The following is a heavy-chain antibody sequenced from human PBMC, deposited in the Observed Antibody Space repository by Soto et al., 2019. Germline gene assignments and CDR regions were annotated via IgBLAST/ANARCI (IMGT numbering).Heavy chain of an antibody. D-gene: IGHD1-7*01. J-gene: IGHJ6*02. CDR3: ARDQKWDYWKYGYYYGMDV. V-gene: IGHV3-7*01. Sequence: EVQLVESGGDLVQPGGSLRLSCGASGFTFSSYWMSCVRQALGKGLEWVASIKQDGSEKYYVDSVKGRFTISRDNAKNSLYLQMNSLRVEDTAVYYCARDQKWDYWKYGYYYGMDVWGQGTTVTVSS. CDR1: GFTFSSYW. CDR2: IKQDGSEK.